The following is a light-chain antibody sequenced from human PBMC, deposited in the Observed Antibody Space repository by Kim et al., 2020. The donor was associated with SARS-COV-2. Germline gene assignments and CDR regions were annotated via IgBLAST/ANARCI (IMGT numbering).Light chain of an antibody. V-gene: IGKV1-5*01. CDR1: QSIGDW. J-gene: IGKJ1*01. CDR2: AAS. Sequence: DIQMTQSPSTLSASVGDRVTITCRASQSIGDWLAWYQQRPGKAPKLLMYAASSLESGVPSRFSGSGSGTEFTFTISNLQPDDFATYYCQQYNTYWTFGQGTKVDIK. CDR3: QQYNTYWT.